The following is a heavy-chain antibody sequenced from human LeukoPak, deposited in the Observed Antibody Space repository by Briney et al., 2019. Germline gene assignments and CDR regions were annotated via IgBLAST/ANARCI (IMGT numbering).Heavy chain of an antibody. D-gene: IGHD4-17*01. CDR2: IYYSGST. V-gene: IGHV4-59*01. CDR1: GGSISSYY. CDR3: ARGARAKTTVYYCYYMDV. J-gene: IGHJ6*03. Sequence: PSETLSLTCTVSGGSISSYYWSWIRQPPAKGLEWIGYIYYSGSTNYNPSLKSRVTISVDTSKNQFSLKLSSVTAADTAVYYCARGARAKTTVYYCYYMDVWGKGTTVTVSS.